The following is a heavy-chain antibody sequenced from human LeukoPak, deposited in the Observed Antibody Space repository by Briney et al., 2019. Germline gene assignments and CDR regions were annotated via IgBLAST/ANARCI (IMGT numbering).Heavy chain of an antibody. V-gene: IGHV3-15*01. J-gene: IGHJ4*02. D-gene: IGHD3-10*01. CDR1: GFTFSNAR. CDR3: TTRGYYGSGYTDY. CDR2: IKSKTDGGTT. Sequence: GGSLRLSCAASGFTFSNARMSWVRQAPGKGLEWVGRIKSKTDGGTTDYAAPVKGRFTISRDDSKNTLYLQMNSLKTEDTAVYYCTTRGYYGSGYTDYWGQGTLVTVSS.